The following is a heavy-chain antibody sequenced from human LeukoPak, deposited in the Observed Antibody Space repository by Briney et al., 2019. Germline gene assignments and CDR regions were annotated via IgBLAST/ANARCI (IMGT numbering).Heavy chain of an antibody. CDR3: ATDHYDSSVTRVYMDV. CDR1: GYTLTELS. Sequence: ASVNVSCKVSGYTLTELSMHWVRQAHGKGLEWMGGFDPEDGETIYAQKFQGRVTMTEDTSTDTAYMELSSLRSEDTAVYYCATDHYDSSVTRVYMDVWGKGTTVTISS. V-gene: IGHV1-24*01. D-gene: IGHD3-22*01. CDR2: FDPEDGET. J-gene: IGHJ6*03.